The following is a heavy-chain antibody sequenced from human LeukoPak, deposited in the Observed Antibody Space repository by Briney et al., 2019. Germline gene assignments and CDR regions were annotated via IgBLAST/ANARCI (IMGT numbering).Heavy chain of an antibody. V-gene: IGHV7-4-1*02. CDR1: GYTFTGYA. CDR2: INTNTGNP. CDR3: ARDGKNIWFGELSTLFGY. Sequence: GASVKVSCKASGYTFTGYAMNWVRQAPGQGLEWMGWINTNTGNPTYAQGFTGRFVFSLDTSVSTAYLQISSLKAEDTAVYYCARDGKNIWFGELSTLFGYWGQGTLVTVSS. J-gene: IGHJ4*02. D-gene: IGHD3-10*01.